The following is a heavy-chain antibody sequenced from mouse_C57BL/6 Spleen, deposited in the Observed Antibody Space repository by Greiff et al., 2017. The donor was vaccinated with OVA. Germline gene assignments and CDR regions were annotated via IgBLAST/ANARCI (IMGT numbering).Heavy chain of an antibody. CDR1: GYTFTSYW. CDR3: ASGLYYSNYGDFDV. J-gene: IGHJ1*03. CDR2: IYPGSGST. V-gene: IGHV1-55*01. D-gene: IGHD2-5*01. Sequence: QVQLQQPGAELVKPGASVKMSCKASGYTFTSYWITWVKQRPGQGLEWIGDIYPGSGSTNYNEKFKSKATLTVDTSSSTAYMQLSSLTSEDSAVYYCASGLYYSNYGDFDVWGTGTTVTVSS.